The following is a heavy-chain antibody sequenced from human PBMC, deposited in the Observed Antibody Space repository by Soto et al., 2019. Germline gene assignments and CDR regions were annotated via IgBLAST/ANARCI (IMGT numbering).Heavy chain of an antibody. CDR3: ARDPYYYDSSGYYYSGMDV. CDR1: GGTVSSYA. V-gene: IGHV1-69*13. CDR2: IIPIFGTA. J-gene: IGHJ6*02. D-gene: IGHD3-22*01. Sequence: SVKVSCKASGGTVSSYAISGVGQAPGQGLEWMGGIIPIFGTANYAQKFQGRVTITADESTSTAYMELSSLRSEDTAVYCCARDPYYYDSSGYYYSGMDVWGQGTTVTVSS.